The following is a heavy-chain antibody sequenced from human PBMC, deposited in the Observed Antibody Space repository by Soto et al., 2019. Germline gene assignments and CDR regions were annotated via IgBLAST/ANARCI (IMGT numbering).Heavy chain of an antibody. CDR2: ISSSSSYI. V-gene: IGHV3-21*01. Sequence: EVQLVESGGGLDKPGGSLRLSCAASGFTYSSYSMHWVRQAPGTGLEWVSSISSSSSYIYYADSVKGRFTISRDNAKNSLYLQMNSLRAEDTAVYYCARDNYGDYDDSAFDIWGQGTMVTVSS. D-gene: IGHD4-17*01. CDR3: ARDNYGDYDDSAFDI. J-gene: IGHJ3*02. CDR1: GFTYSSYS.